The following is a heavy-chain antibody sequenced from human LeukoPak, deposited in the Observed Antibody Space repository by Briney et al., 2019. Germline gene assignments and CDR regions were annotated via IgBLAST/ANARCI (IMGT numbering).Heavy chain of an antibody. CDR1: GYSFTSYW. V-gene: IGHV5-51*01. CDR2: IYPGDSDT. CDR3: ARHVRPWLGGGWLNAFDI. D-gene: IGHD3-10*01. Sequence: GESLKISCKGSGYSFTSYWIGWVRQMPGKGLEWMGIIYPGDSDTRYSPSFQGQVTISADKSISTAYLQWSSLKASDTAMYYCARHVRPWLGGGWLNAFDIWGQGTMVTVSS. J-gene: IGHJ3*02.